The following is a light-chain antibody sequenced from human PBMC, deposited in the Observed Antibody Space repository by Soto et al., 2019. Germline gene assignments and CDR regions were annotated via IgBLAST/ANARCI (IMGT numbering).Light chain of an antibody. J-gene: IGKJ5*01. CDR2: KVS. Sequence: DVVMPQSPLSLPVTLGQPASISCSSSQSLVYSDGNTYLNCFYQRPGQSPRRLIYKVSNRDSGVPARFSGSGSGTDFALKISRVEAEDVGVYYCMQGTHWPITFGQGTRLEIK. CDR1: QSLVYSDGNTY. V-gene: IGKV2-30*01. CDR3: MQGTHWPIT.